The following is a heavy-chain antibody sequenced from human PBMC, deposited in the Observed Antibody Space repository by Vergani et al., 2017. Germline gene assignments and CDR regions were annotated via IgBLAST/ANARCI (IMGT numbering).Heavy chain of an antibody. V-gene: IGHV3-66*02. CDR1: GFTVSSNY. J-gene: IGHJ6*02. Sequence: EVQLVESGGGLVQPGGSLRLSCAASGFTVSSNYMSWVRQAPGKGLEWVSVIYSGGSTYYADSVKGRFTISRDNSKNTLYLQMNSLRAEETAVYYCASSDSSGYYLNYYYYGVDVWGQGTTVTVSS. CDR3: ASSDSSGYYLNYYYYGVDV. D-gene: IGHD3-22*01. CDR2: IYSGGST.